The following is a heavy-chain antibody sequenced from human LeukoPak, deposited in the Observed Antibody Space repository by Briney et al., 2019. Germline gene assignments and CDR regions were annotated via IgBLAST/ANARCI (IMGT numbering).Heavy chain of an antibody. J-gene: IGHJ4*02. Sequence: GGSLRLSCAASGFTFSNSAMSWVRQAPGKGLEWVSTLSGSGITTYYADSVKGRFTISRDNSKNTLYLQMNSLRAEDTAVYYCAKDVGVYSGYDSIGYWGQGTLVTVSS. CDR2: LSGSGITT. D-gene: IGHD5-12*01. CDR3: AKDVGVYSGYDSIGY. V-gene: IGHV3-23*01. CDR1: GFTFSNSA.